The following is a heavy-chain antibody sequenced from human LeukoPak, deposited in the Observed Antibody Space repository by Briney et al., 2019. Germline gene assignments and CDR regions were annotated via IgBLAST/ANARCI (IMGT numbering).Heavy chain of an antibody. J-gene: IGHJ4*02. D-gene: IGHD1-1*01. CDR2: IYYSGST. CDR1: GGSISSSGDY. Sequence: SSETLSLTCTVSGGSISSSGDYWVWIRQPPGKGLEWSGSIYYSGSTYYNPSLKSRVTISVDTSKNQFSLKLSSVTAADTAVYYCARQRIAVSRPPHNCQYWGQGPLVTVSS. V-gene: IGHV4-39*01. CDR3: ARQRIAVSRPPHNCQY.